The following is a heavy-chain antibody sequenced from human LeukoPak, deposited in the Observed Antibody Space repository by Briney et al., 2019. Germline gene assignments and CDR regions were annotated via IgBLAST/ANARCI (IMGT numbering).Heavy chain of an antibody. J-gene: IGHJ3*02. D-gene: IGHD3-3*01. Sequence: ASVKVSCKASGYTFTSYYMHWVRQAPGQGLEWMGIINPSGGSTSYAQKFQGRVTMTRDMSTSTVYMELSSLRSEDTAVYYCARVEPPIFGVDDAFDIWGQGTMVTVSS. CDR1: GYTFTSYY. V-gene: IGHV1-46*01. CDR3: ARVEPPIFGVDDAFDI. CDR2: INPSGGST.